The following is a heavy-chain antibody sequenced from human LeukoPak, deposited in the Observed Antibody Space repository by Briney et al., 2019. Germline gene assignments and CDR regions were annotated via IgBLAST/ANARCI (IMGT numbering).Heavy chain of an antibody. CDR3: AKDPSSVVKFDY. D-gene: IGHD4-23*01. CDR2: INGDTT. CDR1: GFTLNNDA. J-gene: IGHJ4*02. Sequence: GGSLRLSCAASGFTLNNDAMSWVRQAPGKGLEWVSAINGDTTHYAGSVKGRFTISRDNSKNTLYLQMNSLRAEDTAVYYCAKDPSSVVKFDYWGQGTLVTVSS. V-gene: IGHV3-23*01.